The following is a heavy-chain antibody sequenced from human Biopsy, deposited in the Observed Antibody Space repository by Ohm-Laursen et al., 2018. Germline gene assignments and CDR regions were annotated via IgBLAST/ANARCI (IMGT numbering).Heavy chain of an antibody. Sequence: TLSLTCTVSGGSISSDYWSWIRQTPGKGLEWIGYIYYSGSTNYNPSLKSRVTISVDTSKNQFSLRRNSVTAADTAVYYCARATNSTGWPYYYFYGMDVWGQGTTVTVSS. CDR2: IYYSGST. V-gene: IGHV4-59*01. CDR1: GGSISSDY. CDR3: ARATNSTGWPYYYFYGMDV. D-gene: IGHD2/OR15-2a*01. J-gene: IGHJ6*02.